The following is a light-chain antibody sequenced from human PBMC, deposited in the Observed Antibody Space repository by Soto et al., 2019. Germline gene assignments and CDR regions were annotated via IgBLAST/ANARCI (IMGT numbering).Light chain of an antibody. J-gene: IGKJ1*01. CDR1: QSVDTTF. CDR3: QQYMSSVT. Sequence: EIVLTQSPGSLSLSPGRRATLSCRASQSVDTTFFAWYQKKPGQAPRLLIQGASKRATGIPDGFSGSGSGTDFTLIISRLEPEYVAVYYCQQYMSSVTFGQGTKVEIK. CDR2: GAS. V-gene: IGKV3-20*01.